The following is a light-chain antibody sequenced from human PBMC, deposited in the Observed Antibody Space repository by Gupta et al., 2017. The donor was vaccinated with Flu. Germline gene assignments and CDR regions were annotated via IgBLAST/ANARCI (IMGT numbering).Light chain of an antibody. Sequence: DIEMTQSPSSLSASVGDRVTITWRASQGISSWLAWYQQKPEKAPKFLIYAASRAKSGVPSRFSGSGCGTDFTLTISIRHPEDFANYYCQRENSYRNTFGRGTKVEIK. V-gene: IGKV1D-16*01. J-gene: IGKJ4*01. CDR2: AAS. CDR1: QGISSW. CDR3: QRENSYRNT.